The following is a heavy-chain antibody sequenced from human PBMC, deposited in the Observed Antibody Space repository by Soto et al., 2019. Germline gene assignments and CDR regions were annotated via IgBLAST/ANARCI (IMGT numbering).Heavy chain of an antibody. CDR3: AKDVDYSDNHNSFDP. V-gene: IGHV3-23*01. Sequence: EVQPLESGGGLVQPGGSLRLSCAASGFTFSSYAMSWVRQAPWKGLEWVSAISGSGGSTYYADSLKGRFTISRDNSKNTLYLQMNSLRAEETAVYYCAKDVDYSDNHNSFDPWGKGTLVTV. CDR2: ISGSGGST. CDR1: GFTFSSYA. D-gene: IGHD2-15*01. J-gene: IGHJ5*02.